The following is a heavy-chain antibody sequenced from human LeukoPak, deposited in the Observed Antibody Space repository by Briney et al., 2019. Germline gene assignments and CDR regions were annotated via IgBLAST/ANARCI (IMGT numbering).Heavy chain of an antibody. V-gene: IGHV4-4*07. D-gene: IGHD4-23*01. Sequence: PSETLSLTCSVSGGSISSYSWNWIRQSAGKGLEWIGRFYTSGTTNYNPSLKSRVTMSIDTSKNQVSLKMRSVTAADTAVYYCARTVVTLDWYFDLWGRGTLVSVSS. CDR3: ARTVVTLDWYFDL. CDR2: FYTSGTT. CDR1: GGSISSYS. J-gene: IGHJ2*01.